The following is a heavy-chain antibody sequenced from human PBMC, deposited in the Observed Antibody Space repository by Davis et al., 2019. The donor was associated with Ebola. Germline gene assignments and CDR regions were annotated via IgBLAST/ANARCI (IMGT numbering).Heavy chain of an antibody. J-gene: IGHJ4*02. D-gene: IGHD4-17*01. V-gene: IGHV1-3*01. CDR2: INAGNGNT. CDR3: ARDPPYGDYHFDY. Sequence: ASVKVSCKASGYTFTSYAMHWVRQAPGQRLEWMGWINAGNGNTKYSQKFQGRVTITRDTSASTAYMELSSLRSEDTAVYYCARDPPYGDYHFDYWGQGTLVTVSS. CDR1: GYTFTSYA.